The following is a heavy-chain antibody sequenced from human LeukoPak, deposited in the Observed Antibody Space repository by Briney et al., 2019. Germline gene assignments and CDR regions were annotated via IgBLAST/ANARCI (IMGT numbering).Heavy chain of an antibody. V-gene: IGHV4-39*07. CDR1: GGSISSSSYY. D-gene: IGHD5-18*01. CDR2: IYYGGST. Sequence: PSETLSLTCTVSGGSISSSSYYWGWIRQPPGKGLEWIGSIYYGGSTYYNPSLKSRVTISVDTSKNQFSLKLSSVTAADTAVYYCARVVGTAMVTHPTNWFDPWGQGTLVTVSS. CDR3: ARVVGTAMVTHPTNWFDP. J-gene: IGHJ5*02.